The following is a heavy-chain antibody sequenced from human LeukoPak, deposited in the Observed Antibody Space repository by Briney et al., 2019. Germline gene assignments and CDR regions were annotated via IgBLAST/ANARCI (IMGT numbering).Heavy chain of an antibody. V-gene: IGHV1-18*01. D-gene: IGHD3-3*01. CDR3: ARDRNYDFWSGYLANYYYYYMDV. CDR2: ISAYNGNT. CDR1: GYTFSNYV. Sequence: GASVKVSCKASGYTFSNYVISWVRQAPGQGLEWMGWISAYNGNTNYAQKLQGRVSMTTDTSTSTAYKELRSLRSDDTAVYYCARDRNYDFWSGYLANYYYYYMDVWGKGTTVTVSS. J-gene: IGHJ6*03.